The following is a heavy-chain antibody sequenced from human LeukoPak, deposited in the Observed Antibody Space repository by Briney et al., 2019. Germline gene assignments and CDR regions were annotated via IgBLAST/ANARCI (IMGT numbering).Heavy chain of an antibody. Sequence: PGGSLRLSCAASGFTFTTYWMHWVRQAPGKGLEWVSSISSSSSYIYYADSVKGRFTISRDNAKNSLYLQMNSLRAEDTAVYYCAGSDGLLDIWGQGTLVTVSS. D-gene: IGHD5-12*01. CDR3: AGSDGLLDI. V-gene: IGHV3-21*01. CDR1: GFTFTTYW. CDR2: ISSSSSYI. J-gene: IGHJ4*02.